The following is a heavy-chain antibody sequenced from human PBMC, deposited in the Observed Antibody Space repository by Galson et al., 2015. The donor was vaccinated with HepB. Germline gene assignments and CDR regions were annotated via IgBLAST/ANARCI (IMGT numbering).Heavy chain of an antibody. D-gene: IGHD6-13*01. CDR2: INAGNGNT. J-gene: IGHJ4*02. CDR3: ASRALLQQQLVLY. Sequence: SVKVSCKASGYTFTSYAMHWVRQAPGQRLEWMGWINAGNGNTKYSQKFQGRVTITRDTSASTAYMELSSLRSEDTAVYYCASRALLQQQLVLYWGQGTLVTVSS. CDR1: GYTFTSYA. V-gene: IGHV1-3*01.